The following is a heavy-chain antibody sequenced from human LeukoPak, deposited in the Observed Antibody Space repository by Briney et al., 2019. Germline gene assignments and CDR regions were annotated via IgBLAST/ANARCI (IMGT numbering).Heavy chain of an antibody. V-gene: IGHV3-23*01. CDR2: ISGSGGST. CDR1: GFTFSSYA. D-gene: IGHD3-10*01. Sequence: AGGSLRLSCAASGFTFSSYAMSWVRQAPGKGLEWVSAISGSGGSTYYAASVKGRFTISRDNSKNTLYLQMSSLRAEDTAVYYCAKLIAVGDYDYWGQGTLVTVSS. CDR3: AKLIAVGDYDY. J-gene: IGHJ4*02.